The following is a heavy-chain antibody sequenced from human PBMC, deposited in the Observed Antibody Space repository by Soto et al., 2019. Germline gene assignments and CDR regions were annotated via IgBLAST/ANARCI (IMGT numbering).Heavy chain of an antibody. V-gene: IGHV4-39*01. J-gene: IGHJ4*02. D-gene: IGHD6-19*01. CDR1: GGSISSSSYY. CDR3: ARGGYSSGWYYGYFDY. Sequence: QLQLQESGPGLVKPSETLSLTCTVSGGSISSSSYYWGWIRQPPGKGLEWIGSIYYSGSTYYNPSLKSRVTMSVDTSKNQFSLKLSSVTAADTAVYYCARGGYSSGWYYGYFDYWGQGTLVTVSS. CDR2: IYYSGST.